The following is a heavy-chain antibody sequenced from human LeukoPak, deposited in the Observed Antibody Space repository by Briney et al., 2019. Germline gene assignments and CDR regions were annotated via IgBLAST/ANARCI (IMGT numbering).Heavy chain of an antibody. CDR3: ARDGGDGYNFPFGYYGMDV. CDR2: INSGGST. J-gene: IGHJ6*02. D-gene: IGHD5-24*01. Sequence: PGGSLRLSCAASGFSVSSNYMSWVRQAPGKGLEWVSVINSGGSTYYADSVKGRFTISRDNSKNTLYLQMNSLRVEDMAVYYCARDGGDGYNFPFGYYGMDVWGQGTTVTVSS. CDR1: GFSVSSNY. V-gene: IGHV3-53*01.